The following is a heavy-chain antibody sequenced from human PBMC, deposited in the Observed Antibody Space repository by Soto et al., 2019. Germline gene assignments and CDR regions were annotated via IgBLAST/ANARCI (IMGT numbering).Heavy chain of an antibody. V-gene: IGHV3-66*01. Sequence: EVRLVESGGGLVQPGGSLRLSCTASGFTVSSNSMNWVRQAPGKGLEWVSVIYSDDNTYYAESVKGRFTIFRDISKNTVYRHRNRLRVEDTAVYFCARDRGDRSGYLFDFWGQGSLVTVSS. D-gene: IGHD3-22*01. CDR2: IYSDDNT. CDR1: GFTVSSNS. J-gene: IGHJ4*02. CDR3: ARDRGDRSGYLFDF.